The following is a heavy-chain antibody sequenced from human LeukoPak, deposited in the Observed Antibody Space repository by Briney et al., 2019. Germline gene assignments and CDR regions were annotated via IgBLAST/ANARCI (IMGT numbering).Heavy chain of an antibody. V-gene: IGHV4-59*01. CDR1: RGSISSYY. CDR2: IYYSGST. J-gene: IGHJ4*02. CDR3: ARGTYGDYSVYFDY. D-gene: IGHD4-17*01. Sequence: SETLSLTCTVSRGSISSYYRSWIRQPPGQGLEWIGYIYYSGSTNYNPSLKSRVTISVDTSKNQFSLKLSSVTAADTAVYYCARGTYGDYSVYFDYWGQGTLVTVSS.